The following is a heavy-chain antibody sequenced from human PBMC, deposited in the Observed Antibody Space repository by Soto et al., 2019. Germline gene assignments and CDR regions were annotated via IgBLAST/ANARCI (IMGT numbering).Heavy chain of an antibody. CDR3: ARDGFMITFGGVIATHFDY. D-gene: IGHD3-16*02. CDR1: GYTFTSYY. Sequence: ASVKVSCKASGYTFTSYYMHWVRQAPGQGLEWMGIINPSDGSTSYAQKFQGRVTMTRDTSTSTVYMELSSLRSEDTAVYYCARDGFMITFGGVIATHFDYWGQGTLVTVSS. CDR2: INPSDGST. V-gene: IGHV1-46*01. J-gene: IGHJ4*02.